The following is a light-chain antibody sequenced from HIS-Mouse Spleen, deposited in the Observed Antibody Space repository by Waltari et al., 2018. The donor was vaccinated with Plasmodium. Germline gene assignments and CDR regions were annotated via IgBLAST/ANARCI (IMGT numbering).Light chain of an antibody. Sequence: DIQMTQSPSSLSASVGDRVTITCRASQSISSYLNWYQQKPGKAPKLLIYAASSLQSGVPSRISGSGSWTDFTLTNSSLQPEDFATYYCQQSYSTWTFGQGTKVEIK. CDR3: QQSYSTWT. CDR1: QSISSY. V-gene: IGKV1-39*01. J-gene: IGKJ1*01. CDR2: AAS.